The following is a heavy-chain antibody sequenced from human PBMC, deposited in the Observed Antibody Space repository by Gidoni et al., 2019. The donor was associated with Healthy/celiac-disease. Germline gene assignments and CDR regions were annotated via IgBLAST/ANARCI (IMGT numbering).Heavy chain of an antibody. CDR1: GGSFSGYY. CDR3: ARATLQGYYDSSGDYYLGY. V-gene: IGHV4-34*01. D-gene: IGHD3-22*01. Sequence: QVQLQQWGAGLLKPSETLSLTCAVYGGSFSGYYWSWIRQPPGKGLEWIGEINHSGSTNYNPSLKSRVTISVDTSKNQFSLKLSSVTAADTAVYYCARATLQGYYDSSGDYYLGYWGQGTLVTVSS. CDR2: INHSGST. J-gene: IGHJ4*02.